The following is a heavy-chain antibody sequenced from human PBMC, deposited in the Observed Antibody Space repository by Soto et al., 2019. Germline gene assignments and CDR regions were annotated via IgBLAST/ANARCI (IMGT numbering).Heavy chain of an antibody. CDR1: GFTFSSYS. Sequence: GGSLRLSCAASGFTFSSYSMNWVRQAPGKGLEWVSSISSSGVVYYGDSVRGRFTVSRDNDENSLYLQMNSLRAEDTAVYYCARTLIAGHSDYWGQGTLVTVSS. CDR3: ARTLIAGHSDY. J-gene: IGHJ4*02. V-gene: IGHV3-21*01. CDR2: ISSSGVV. D-gene: IGHD6-13*01.